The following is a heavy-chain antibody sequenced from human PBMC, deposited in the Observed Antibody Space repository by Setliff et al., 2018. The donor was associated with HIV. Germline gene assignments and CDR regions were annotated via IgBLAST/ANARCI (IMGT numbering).Heavy chain of an antibody. Sequence: ETLSLTCAVYGGSFNGYYWSWVRQAPGKGLEWVSVISGSGGSTYVADSVKGRFTISRDNSENTLYLQMNSLRADDTAVYYCTKKGPKGQWLVDLYFDSWGQGTLVTVSS. CDR3: TKKGPKGQWLVDLYFDS. J-gene: IGHJ4*02. D-gene: IGHD6-19*01. CDR1: GGSFNGYY. V-gene: IGHV3-23*01. CDR2: ISGSGGST.